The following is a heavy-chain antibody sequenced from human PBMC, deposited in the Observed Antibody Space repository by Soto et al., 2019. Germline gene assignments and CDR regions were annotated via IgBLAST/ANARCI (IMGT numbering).Heavy chain of an antibody. D-gene: IGHD2-8*01. J-gene: IGHJ5*02. Sequence: PGGSLRLSCAASGLTFSSYAMSWVRQAPGKGLEWVSAISGSGGSTYYADSVKGRFTISRDNSKNTLYLQMNSLRAEDTAVYYCAKAMVYAMGYNWFDPWGQGTLVTVSS. CDR2: ISGSGGST. V-gene: IGHV3-23*01. CDR3: AKAMVYAMGYNWFDP. CDR1: GLTFSSYA.